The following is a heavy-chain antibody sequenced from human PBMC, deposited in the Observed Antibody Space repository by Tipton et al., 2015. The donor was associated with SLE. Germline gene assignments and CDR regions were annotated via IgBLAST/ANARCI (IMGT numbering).Heavy chain of an antibody. Sequence: TLSLTCIVSGGSINDYYWGWIRQSPGKGLEWIASIYDSGSNYNPSLKNRVTISLDTSESQFSLRLTPVTAADTAVYYCTGVGSGPGTDYWGQGTLVTVSS. CDR1: GGSINDYY. CDR3: TGVGSGPGTDY. D-gene: IGHD6-13*01. V-gene: IGHV4-59*01. CDR2: IYDSGS. J-gene: IGHJ4*02.